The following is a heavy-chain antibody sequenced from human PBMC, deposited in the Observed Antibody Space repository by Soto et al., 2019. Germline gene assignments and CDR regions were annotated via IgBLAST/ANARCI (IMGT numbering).Heavy chain of an antibody. CDR1: GFPFSSYG. Sequence: EVQLVESGGGLVQPGGSLRLSCAASGFPFSSYGMNWVRQAPGKGLEWVSYIGGSSSPIFYADSVKGRFTISRDNAKYSVYLQVNSLRDEDTAVYYCASDAGYSSGWYEGNWFDPWGQGTLVTVSS. CDR3: ASDAGYSSGWYEGNWFDP. J-gene: IGHJ5*02. D-gene: IGHD6-19*01. V-gene: IGHV3-48*02. CDR2: IGGSSSPI.